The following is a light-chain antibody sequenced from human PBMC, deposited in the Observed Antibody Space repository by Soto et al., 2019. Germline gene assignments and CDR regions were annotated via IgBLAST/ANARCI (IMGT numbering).Light chain of an antibody. Sequence: AIQLTQSPSSLSASVGDRVTITCRASQGISSALAWYQQKPGKAPKLLIYDASSLESGVPSRFSCSGSGTDFTLTISSLQPEDFATHYCQQFNSYFFTFGGGTKVEIK. CDR1: QGISSA. V-gene: IGKV1-13*02. J-gene: IGKJ4*01. CDR2: DAS. CDR3: QQFNSYFFT.